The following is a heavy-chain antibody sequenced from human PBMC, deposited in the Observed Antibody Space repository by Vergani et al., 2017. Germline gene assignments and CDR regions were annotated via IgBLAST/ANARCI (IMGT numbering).Heavy chain of an antibody. J-gene: IGHJ6*03. Sequence: QVQLQESGPGLVTPSQTLSLTCPVSGDSIRSGVYYWGWIRQHPGQGLEWIGYIYHTGTTYYNPSLRGRINISVDTSKNQLSLKLTSVTAADTAVYFCARAGLPFYAFYMDVWGKGITVTVSS. D-gene: IGHD2/OR15-2a*01. CDR2: IYHTGTT. V-gene: IGHV4-31*03. CDR1: GDSIRSGVYY. CDR3: ARAGLPFYAFYMDV.